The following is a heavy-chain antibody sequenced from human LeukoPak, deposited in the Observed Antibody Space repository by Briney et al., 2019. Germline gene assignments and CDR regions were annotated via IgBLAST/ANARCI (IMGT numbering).Heavy chain of an antibody. V-gene: IGHV4-34*01. D-gene: IGHD3-10*01. CDR1: GGSFSGYY. Sequence: SETLSLTCAVYGGSFSGYYWSWIRQPPGKGLEWIGEINHSGSTNYNPSLKSRVTISVDRSKNQFSLKLSSVTAADTAVYYCARGGGEANLGAFDYWGQGTLVTVSS. J-gene: IGHJ4*02. CDR3: ARGGGEANLGAFDY. CDR2: INHSGST.